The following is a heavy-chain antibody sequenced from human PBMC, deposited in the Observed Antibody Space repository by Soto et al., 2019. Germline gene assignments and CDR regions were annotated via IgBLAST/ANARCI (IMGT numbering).Heavy chain of an antibody. D-gene: IGHD3-3*01. Sequence: SETLSLTCAVSGGSISSGGYSWSWIRQPPGKGLEWIGYIYHSGSTYYNPSLKSRVTISVDRSKNQFSLKLSSVTAADTAVYYCARSASTYYDFWSGYYTGAFDIWGQGTMVTVS. CDR3: ARSASTYYDFWSGYYTGAFDI. J-gene: IGHJ3*02. CDR2: IYHSGST. V-gene: IGHV4-30-2*01. CDR1: GGSISSGGYS.